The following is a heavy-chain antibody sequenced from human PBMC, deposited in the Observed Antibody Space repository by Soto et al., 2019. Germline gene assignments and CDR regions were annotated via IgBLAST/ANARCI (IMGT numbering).Heavy chain of an antibody. CDR3: ARGTLVGATRNFDY. J-gene: IGHJ4*02. D-gene: IGHD1-26*01. V-gene: IGHV3-21*01. Sequence: VGSLRLSCAASGFTFSSYSMNWVRQAPGKGLEWVSSISSSSSYIYYADSVKGRFTISRDNAKNSLYLQMNSLRAEDTAVYYCARGTLVGATRNFDYWGQGTLVTVSS. CDR1: GFTFSSYS. CDR2: ISSSSSYI.